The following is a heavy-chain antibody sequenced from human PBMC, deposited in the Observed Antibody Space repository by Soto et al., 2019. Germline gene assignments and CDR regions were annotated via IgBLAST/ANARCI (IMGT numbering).Heavy chain of an antibody. J-gene: IGHJ4*02. CDR3: AGGGVGATKYFDY. Sequence: QVQLEESGPGLVKPSQTLSLTCTVSGLSISSGGYEWSWIRQHPGKGLELIGHIYDAGRTYYNPALKGRVSISADTSKGQFSLVLTSVTAADTAVYYCAGGGVGATKYFDYWGQGTLVTVSA. CDR2: IYDAGRT. V-gene: IGHV4-31*03. D-gene: IGHD1-26*01. CDR1: GLSISSGGYE.